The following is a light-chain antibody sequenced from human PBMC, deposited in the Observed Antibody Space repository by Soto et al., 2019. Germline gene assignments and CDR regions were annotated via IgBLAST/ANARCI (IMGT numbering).Light chain of an antibody. CDR2: EVS. CDR3: NSQRSSGTRV. V-gene: IGLV2-14*01. CDR1: SSDVGGYKH. Sequence: QSVLTQPASVSGSPGQSITISCTGTSSDVGGYKHVSWYQHHPGKAPKLMIYEVSNRPSGVSNRFSGSKSGSTASLTISGLQAEDEADYYCNSQRSSGTRVFGTGTKVTVL. J-gene: IGLJ1*01.